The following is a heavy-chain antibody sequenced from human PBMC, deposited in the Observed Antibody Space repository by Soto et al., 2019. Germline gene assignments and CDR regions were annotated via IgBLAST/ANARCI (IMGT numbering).Heavy chain of an antibody. CDR1: GFSLSTSGVG. CDR3: AHTSYCSSTSCSDRLFGY. J-gene: IGHJ4*02. V-gene: IGHV2-5*02. Sequence: SGPPLVNPTQPLTLTCTFSGFSLSTSGVGVGWIRQPPGKALEWLALIYWDDDKRYSPSLKSRLTITKDTSKNQVVLTMTNMDPVDTATYYCAHTSYCSSTSCSDRLFGYWGQGTLVTVSS. CDR2: IYWDDDK. D-gene: IGHD2-2*01.